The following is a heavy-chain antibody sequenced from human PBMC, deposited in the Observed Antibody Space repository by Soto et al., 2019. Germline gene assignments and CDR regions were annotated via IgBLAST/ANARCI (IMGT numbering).Heavy chain of an antibody. Sequence: QVQLVQSGAEVRKPGSSVRVSCKPSGGSFSKNAINWVRQAPGQGLERMGGIIPIFGLTNYAQEFQGRLTITADESRSATDMALSILTSGDTAMYYCATVEVSGSVKFYFSHYYDMDVGGLGATVTVSS. CDR3: ATVEVSGSVKFYFSHYYDMDV. CDR2: IIPIFGLT. CDR1: GGSFSKNA. D-gene: IGHD1-1*01. V-gene: IGHV1-69*01. J-gene: IGHJ6*02.